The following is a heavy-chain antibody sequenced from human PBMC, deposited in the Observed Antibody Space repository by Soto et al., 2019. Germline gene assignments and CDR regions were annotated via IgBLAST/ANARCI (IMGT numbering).Heavy chain of an antibody. Sequence: GESLKISCXGSGDSLTSYWINWVRQMPGKGLEWMGRIDPYDSNTIYSPSLQGHVTISADKSTNTAYLHWSSLKASDTAIYYCAELSGSYRPFDYWGQGTVVTVSS. CDR2: IDPYDSNT. D-gene: IGHD1-26*01. CDR3: AELSGSYRPFDY. V-gene: IGHV5-10-1*01. J-gene: IGHJ4*02. CDR1: GDSLTSYW.